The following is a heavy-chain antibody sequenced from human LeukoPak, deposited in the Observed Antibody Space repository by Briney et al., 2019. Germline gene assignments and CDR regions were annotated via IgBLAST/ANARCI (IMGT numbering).Heavy chain of an antibody. CDR1: GFTFSSYA. D-gene: IGHD2-2*01. CDR2: ISYNGSNK. V-gene: IGHV3-30-3*01. Sequence: GGSLRLSCAASGFTFSSYAMHWVRQAPGKGLEWVAVISYNGSNKYYADSVKGRFTISRDNSKNTLYLQMNSLRAEDTAVYYCARYQRTVNFDYWGQGTLVTVSS. J-gene: IGHJ4*02. CDR3: ARYQRTVNFDY.